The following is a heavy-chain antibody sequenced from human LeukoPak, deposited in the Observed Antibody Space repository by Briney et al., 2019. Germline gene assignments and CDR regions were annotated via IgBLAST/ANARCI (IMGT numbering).Heavy chain of an antibody. D-gene: IGHD3-22*01. V-gene: IGHV1-69*01. CDR3: ARGIRITMRPEGFDP. CDR1: GGTFSSYA. CDR2: IIPIFGTA. Sequence: ASVKVSCKASGGTFSSYAISWVRQAPGQGLEWMGGIIPIFGTANYAQKFQGRVTITADESMSTAYMELSSLRSEDTAVYYCARGIRITMRPEGFDPWGQGTLVTVSS. J-gene: IGHJ5*02.